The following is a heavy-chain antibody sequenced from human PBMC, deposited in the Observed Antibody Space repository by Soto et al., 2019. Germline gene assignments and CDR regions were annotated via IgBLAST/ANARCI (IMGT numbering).Heavy chain of an antibody. Sequence: GGSLRLSCAASGFTFSSYSMNWVRQAPGKGLEWVSSISSSSSYIYYADSVKGRFTISRDNAKNSLYLQMNSLRAEDTAVYYCARGASSSSDYFDYWGQGTLVTVSS. CDR1: GFTFSSYS. J-gene: IGHJ4*02. CDR2: ISSSSSYI. V-gene: IGHV3-21*01. CDR3: ARGASSSSDYFDY.